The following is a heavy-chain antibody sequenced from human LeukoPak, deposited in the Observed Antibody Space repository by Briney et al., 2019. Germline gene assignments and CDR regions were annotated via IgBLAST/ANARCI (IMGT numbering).Heavy chain of an antibody. J-gene: IGHJ4*02. D-gene: IGHD6-13*01. CDR1: GYTFTSYA. V-gene: IGHV1-3*01. CDR2: INAGNGNT. CDR3: ARGDPLIAAAGTADFDY. Sequence: ASVKVSCKASGYTFTSYAMHWVRQAPGQRLEWMGWINAGNGNTKYSQKFQGRVTITRDTSASTAYMELSSLRSEDTAVYYCARGDPLIAAAGTADFDYWGQGTLVTVSS.